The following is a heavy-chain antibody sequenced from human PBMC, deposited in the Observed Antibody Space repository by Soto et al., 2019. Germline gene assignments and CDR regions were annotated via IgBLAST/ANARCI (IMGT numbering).Heavy chain of an antibody. J-gene: IGHJ4*02. D-gene: IGHD3-16*01. Sequence: QVQLVQSGAEVKKTGSSGKVSCKTSGGTFSTFGISWVRQAPGQGLEWMGGIIPFFGTAEYSQKFEDRITITADESTNTVYMDLRSLTSEDTAIYYCARTAPMDAGAKYYYDFWGQGALVTVSS. V-gene: IGHV1-69*01. CDR1: GGTFSTFG. CDR2: IIPFFGTA. CDR3: ARTAPMDAGAKYYYDF.